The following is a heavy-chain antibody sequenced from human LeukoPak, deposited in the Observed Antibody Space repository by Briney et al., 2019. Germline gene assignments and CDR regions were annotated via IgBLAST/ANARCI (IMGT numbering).Heavy chain of an antibody. J-gene: IGHJ6*03. V-gene: IGHV4-34*01. Sequence: PSETLSLTCAVYGGSFSGYYWSWIRQPPGKGLEWIGEINHSGSTNYNPSLKSRVTISVDTSKNQSSLKLSSVTAADTAVYYCARGTRGDYVYHRGNFRRMVYYYYMDVWGKGTTVTVSS. D-gene: IGHD4-17*01. CDR3: ARGTRGDYVYHRGNFRRMVYYYYMDV. CDR2: INHSGST. CDR1: GGSFSGYY.